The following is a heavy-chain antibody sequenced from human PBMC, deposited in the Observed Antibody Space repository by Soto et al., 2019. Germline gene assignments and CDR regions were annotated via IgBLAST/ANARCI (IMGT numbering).Heavy chain of an antibody. CDR1: GYTFTSYA. CDR3: ARDGDYVWGSYRPSHIDY. D-gene: IGHD3-16*02. Sequence: ASVKVSCKASGYTFTSYAMHWVRQAPGQRLEWMGWINAGNGNTKYSQKFQGRVTITRDTSASTAYMELSSLRSEDTAVYYCARDGDYVWGSYRPSHIDYWGQGTLVTVSS. CDR2: INAGNGNT. J-gene: IGHJ4*02. V-gene: IGHV1-3*01.